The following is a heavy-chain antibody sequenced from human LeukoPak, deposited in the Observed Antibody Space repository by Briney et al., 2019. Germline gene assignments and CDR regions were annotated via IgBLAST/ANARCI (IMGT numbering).Heavy chain of an antibody. J-gene: IGHJ5*02. D-gene: IGHD6-6*01. CDR3: ARHSSSSRGWFDP. CDR2: IYYSGST. CDR1: GGSINSYY. Sequence: PSETLSLTCTVSGGSINSYYWSWIRQPPGKGLGWIGYIYYSGSTNYNSSLKSRVTISVDTSKNQFSLKLSSVTAADTAVYYCARHSSSSRGWFDPWGQGTLVTVSS. V-gene: IGHV4-59*08.